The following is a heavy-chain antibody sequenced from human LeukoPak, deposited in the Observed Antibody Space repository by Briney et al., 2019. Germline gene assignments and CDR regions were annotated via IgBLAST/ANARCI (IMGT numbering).Heavy chain of an antibody. CDR3: ANTPANSGYGSGSYLLHDYYYYYMDV. Sequence: PGGSLRLSCAASGFTFSSYAMSWVRQAPGKGLEWVSAISGSGGSTYYADSVKGRFTISRDNSKNALYLQMNSLRAEDTAVYYCANTPANSGYGSGSYLLHDYYYYYMDVWGKGTTVTVSS. V-gene: IGHV3-23*01. CDR2: ISGSGGST. J-gene: IGHJ6*03. CDR1: GFTFSSYA. D-gene: IGHD3-10*01.